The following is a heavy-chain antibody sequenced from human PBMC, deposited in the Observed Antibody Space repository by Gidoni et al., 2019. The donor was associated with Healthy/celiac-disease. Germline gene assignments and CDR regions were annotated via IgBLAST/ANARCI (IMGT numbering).Heavy chain of an antibody. CDR2: ISSSSSYI. CDR3: ARDLNPRGGYDPAAHYYYGIDV. V-gene: IGHV3-21*01. CDR1: GFTFSSYS. J-gene: IGHJ6*02. Sequence: EVQLVESGGGLVKPGGSLRLSCAASGFTFSSYSMNWVRQAPGKGLEWVSSISSSSSYIYYADSVKGRFTISRDNAKNSLYLQMNSLRAEDTAVYYCARDLNPRGGYDPAAHYYYGIDVWGQGTTVTVSS. D-gene: IGHD5-12*01.